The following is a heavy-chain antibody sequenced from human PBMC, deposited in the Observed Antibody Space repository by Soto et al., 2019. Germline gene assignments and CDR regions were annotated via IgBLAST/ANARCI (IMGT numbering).Heavy chain of an antibody. V-gene: IGHV4-30-4*01. CDR1: GASINNNDYY. Sequence: PSETLSLTCTVSGASINNNDYYWSWIRQTPGKGLEWIGYVYYSGTTDYIPSLKSRLSMSIDKSQNQFTLKLNSVTAADTATYYYARMSYFYDKWYFDLWGRGTLVTVSS. D-gene: IGHD3-22*01. J-gene: IGHJ2*01. CDR3: ARMSYFYDKWYFDL. CDR2: VYYSGTT.